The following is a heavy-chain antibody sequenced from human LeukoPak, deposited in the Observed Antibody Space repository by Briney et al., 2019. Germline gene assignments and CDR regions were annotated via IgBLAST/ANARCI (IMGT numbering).Heavy chain of an antibody. CDR1: GFTFSSYG. Sequence: GGSLRLSCAASGFTFSSYGMHWVRQAPGKGLEWVAFIRYDGSNKYYADSVKGRFTISRDNSKNTLYLQMNSLRAEDTAVYYCARQGHYYDSSGYYIGYFGYWGQGTLVTVSS. J-gene: IGHJ4*02. D-gene: IGHD3-22*01. V-gene: IGHV3-30*02. CDR2: IRYDGSNK. CDR3: ARQGHYYDSSGYYIGYFGY.